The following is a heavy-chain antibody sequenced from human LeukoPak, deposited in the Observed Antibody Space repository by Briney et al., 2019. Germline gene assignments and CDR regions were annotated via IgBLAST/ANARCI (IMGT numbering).Heavy chain of an antibody. Sequence: GGSLRLSCAASGLTFSSHWMHWVRQAPGKGLVWVSRITNDGSSTTYADSVKGRFTISRDNAKNMLYLQVNSLRAEDTAVYYCAKSSGYQPRYFDYWGQGALVTVSS. CDR1: GLTFSSHW. V-gene: IGHV3-74*01. J-gene: IGHJ4*02. CDR2: ITNDGSST. D-gene: IGHD3-22*01. CDR3: AKSSGYQPRYFDY.